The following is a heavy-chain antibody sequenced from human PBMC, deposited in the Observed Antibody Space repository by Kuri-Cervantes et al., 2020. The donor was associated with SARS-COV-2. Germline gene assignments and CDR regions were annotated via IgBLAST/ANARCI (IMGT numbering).Heavy chain of an antibody. D-gene: IGHD4-17*01. Sequence: GSLRLSCTVSGGSISSSSYYWGWIRQPPGKGLEWIGSIYYSGSTYYNPSLKGRVTISVDTSKNQFSLKLSSVTAADTAVYYCASTGFDYYYYYYMDVWGKGTTVTVSS. CDR2: IYYSGST. CDR3: ASTGFDYYYYYYMDV. V-gene: IGHV4-39*01. CDR1: GGSISSSSYY. J-gene: IGHJ6*03.